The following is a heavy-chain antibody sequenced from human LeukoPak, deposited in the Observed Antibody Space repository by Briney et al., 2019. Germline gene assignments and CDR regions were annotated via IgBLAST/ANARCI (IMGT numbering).Heavy chain of an antibody. V-gene: IGHV1-58*01. CDR2: IVVGSDNT. CDR1: GFTFTSRSA. CDR3: AAPYSSTWFDS. D-gene: IGHD6-13*01. J-gene: IGHJ5*01. Sequence: SVKVSCKASGFTFTSRSAVQWVRQARGQRLEWIGWIVVGSDNTNYAQKFQERAIITRDMSASTAYMELSSLRSEDTAVYYCAAPYSSTWFDSWGQGTLVTVSS.